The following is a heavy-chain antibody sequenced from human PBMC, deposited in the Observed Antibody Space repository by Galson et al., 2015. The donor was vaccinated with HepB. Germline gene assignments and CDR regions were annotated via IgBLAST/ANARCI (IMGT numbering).Heavy chain of an antibody. Sequence: QSGAEVKKPGESLKISCKGSGYSFTNYWIGWVRQMPGKGLEWMGIIYPGDSESRYSPSFQGQVTISADKSISTAYLQWSSLKASDTAMYYCGRLGDYSRSAGIAEYFQHWGQGTLVTVSS. CDR1: GYSFTNYW. J-gene: IGHJ1*01. CDR2: IYPGDSES. D-gene: IGHD6-6*01. CDR3: GRLGDYSRSAGIAEYFQH. V-gene: IGHV5-51*03.